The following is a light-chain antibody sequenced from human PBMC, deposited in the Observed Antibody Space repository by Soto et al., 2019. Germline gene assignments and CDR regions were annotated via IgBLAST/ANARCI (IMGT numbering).Light chain of an antibody. Sequence: SVLTQPPSASATPGQRVTISCSGRSSDVGSNTVNWYQQFPGAAPKLLIYSNDQRPSGVPDRFSASKSGTSASLAISGLQSEDEADYYCATWDDSLFGHVFGTGTKVTAL. J-gene: IGLJ1*01. CDR1: SSDVGSNT. CDR3: ATWDDSLFGHV. V-gene: IGLV1-44*01. CDR2: SND.